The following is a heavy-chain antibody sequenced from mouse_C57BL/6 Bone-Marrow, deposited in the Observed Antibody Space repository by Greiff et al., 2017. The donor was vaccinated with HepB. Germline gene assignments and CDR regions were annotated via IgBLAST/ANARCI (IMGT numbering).Heavy chain of an antibody. J-gene: IGHJ4*01. V-gene: IGHV5-17*01. CDR3: VPYYLYAMDY. CDR1: GFTFSDYG. Sequence: EVKVVESGGGLVKPGGSLKLSCAASGFTFSDYGMHWVRQAPEKGLEWVAYISSGSSTIYYADTVKGRFTISRDNAKNTLFLQMTSLRSEDTAMYYCVPYYLYAMDYWGQGTSVTVSS. D-gene: IGHD2-10*01. CDR2: ISSGSSTI.